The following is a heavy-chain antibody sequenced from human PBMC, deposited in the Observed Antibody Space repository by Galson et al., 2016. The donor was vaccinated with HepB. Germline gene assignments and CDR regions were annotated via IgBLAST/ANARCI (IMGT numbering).Heavy chain of an antibody. J-gene: IGHJ4*02. CDR2: VYISGTT. V-gene: IGHV4-59*02. D-gene: IGHD2-15*01. Sequence: SETLSLTCSVSGVSVRSYYWSWVRQAPGKGLEWLGYVYISGTTNFNPSLKSRVAMSLDKSKNQLSLKMTSVTAADSAVYYCVREPSGWMGFDYWGRGALVTVSS. CDR3: VREPSGWMGFDY. CDR1: GVSVRSYY.